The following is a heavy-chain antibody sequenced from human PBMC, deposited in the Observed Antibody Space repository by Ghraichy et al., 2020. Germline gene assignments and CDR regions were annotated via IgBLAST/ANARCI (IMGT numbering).Heavy chain of an antibody. CDR2: INHSGST. CDR3: ARSGLVSTYSSGCFDY. J-gene: IGHJ4*02. CDR1: GGSFSGYY. D-gene: IGHD6-19*01. Sequence: SQTLSLTCAVYGGSFSGYYWSWIRQPPGKGLEWIGEINHSGSTNYNPSLKSRVTISVDTSKNQFSLKLSSVTAADTAVYYCARSGLVSTYSSGCFDYWGQGTLVTISS. V-gene: IGHV4-34*01.